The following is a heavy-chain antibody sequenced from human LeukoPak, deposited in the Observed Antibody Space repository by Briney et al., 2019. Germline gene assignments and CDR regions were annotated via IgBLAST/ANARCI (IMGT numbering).Heavy chain of an antibody. CDR3: AKVPHSWGLFDS. V-gene: IGHV3-7*01. D-gene: IGHD3-16*01. CDR2: IQREGSEE. CDR1: GFTFSSYW. Sequence: GGSLRLSCAASGFTFSSYWMSWVRQAPGRGLEWVASIQREGSEEHYVDSVKGRFTISRDNSKNTLYLQMDSLRTEDTAVYFCAKVPHSWGLFDSWGQGTLITVSS. J-gene: IGHJ4*02.